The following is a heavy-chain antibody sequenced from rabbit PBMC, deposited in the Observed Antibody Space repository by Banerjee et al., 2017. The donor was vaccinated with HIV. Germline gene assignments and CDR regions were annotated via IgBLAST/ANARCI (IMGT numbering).Heavy chain of an antibody. J-gene: IGHJ4*01. CDR3: ARDLTGVTGWNFNL. V-gene: IGHV1S45*01. Sequence: QEQLEESGGDLVKPEGSLTLTCTASGFSFSSNYYMCWVRQAPGKGLEWIACIYAGSSDSTYYASWAKGRFTISKTSSTTVTLQMTSLTAADTATYFCARDLTGVTGWNFNLWGPGTLVTVS. CDR1: GFSFSSNYY. D-gene: IGHD7-1*01. CDR2: IYAGSSDST.